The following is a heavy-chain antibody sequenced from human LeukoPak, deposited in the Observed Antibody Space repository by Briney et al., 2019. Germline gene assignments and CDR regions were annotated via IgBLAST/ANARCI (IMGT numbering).Heavy chain of an antibody. CDR2: IIPIFGTA. Sequence: SVKVSCKASGGTFSSYAISWVRQAPGQGLEWMGGIIPIFGTANYAQKFQGRVTITADESTSTAYMELSSLRSVDTAVYYCARLGDYYDSSGYYGYVDYWGQGTLVTVSS. V-gene: IGHV1-69*13. CDR1: GGTFSSYA. J-gene: IGHJ4*02. CDR3: ARLGDYYDSSGYYGYVDY. D-gene: IGHD3-22*01.